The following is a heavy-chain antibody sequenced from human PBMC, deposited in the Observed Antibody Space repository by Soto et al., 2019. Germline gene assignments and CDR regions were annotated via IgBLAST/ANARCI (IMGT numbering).Heavy chain of an antibody. V-gene: IGHV4-61*01. Sequence: PSETLSLTCTISGGSVSSGSYYWSWMRQPPGKGVEWIGCIYYSGSTNYNPSLKSRVTISVDTSKNQFSLKLSSVTAADTAVYYCARVGGAYYDFWSGYYDAPPMPYGMDVWGQGTTVTVSS. CDR2: IYYSGST. J-gene: IGHJ6*02. CDR3: ARVGGAYYDFWSGYYDAPPMPYGMDV. CDR1: GGSVSSGSYY. D-gene: IGHD3-3*01.